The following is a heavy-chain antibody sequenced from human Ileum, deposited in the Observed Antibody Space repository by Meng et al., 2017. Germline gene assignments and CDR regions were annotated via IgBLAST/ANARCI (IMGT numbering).Heavy chain of an antibody. CDR3: ARGGGPRAYYFDY. V-gene: IGHV4-34*01. J-gene: IGHJ4*02. CDR1: GGSFSGYY. Sequence: QVQLQQGGAVLLKPSVPLSPSCAVDGGSFSGYYCGWIRQPPGKGLEWIGDIDHSGSTNYNPSLKRRVTISVDTSKNQFSLNLNSVTAADTAVYYCARGGGPRAYYFDYWGQGALVTVSS. CDR2: IDHSGST. D-gene: IGHD3-10*01.